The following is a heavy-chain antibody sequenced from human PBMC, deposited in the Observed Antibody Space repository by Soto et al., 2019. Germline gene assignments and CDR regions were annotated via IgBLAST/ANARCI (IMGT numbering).Heavy chain of an antibody. J-gene: IGHJ6*03. CDR2: IKQDGSEK. D-gene: IGHD4-17*01. V-gene: IGHV3-7*01. CDR1: GFTFSSYW. Sequence: GGSLRLSCAASGFTFSSYWMSWVRQAPGKGLEWVANIKQDGSEKYYVDSVKGRFTISRDNAKNSLYLQMNSLRAEDTAVYYCARDSWYAVTDYYYYMDVWGKGTTVTVSS. CDR3: ARDSWYAVTDYYYYMDV.